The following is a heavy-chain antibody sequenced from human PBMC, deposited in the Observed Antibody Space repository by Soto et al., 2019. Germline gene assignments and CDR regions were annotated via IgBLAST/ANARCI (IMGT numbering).Heavy chain of an antibody. Sequence: PGGSLRLSCAASGFTFSSYEMNWVRQAPGKGLEWVSYISSSGSTIYYADSVKGRFTISRDNAKNSLYLQMNSLRAEDTAVYYCARDAGGWSGSYRRPKYYFDYWGQGTLVTVSS. V-gene: IGHV3-48*03. CDR2: ISSSGSTI. CDR3: ARDAGGWSGSYRRPKYYFDY. J-gene: IGHJ4*02. D-gene: IGHD1-26*01. CDR1: GFTFSSYE.